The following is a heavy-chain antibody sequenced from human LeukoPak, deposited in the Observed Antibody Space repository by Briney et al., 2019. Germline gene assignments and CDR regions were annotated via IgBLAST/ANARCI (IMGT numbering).Heavy chain of an antibody. Sequence: ASVTVSCTASGYTFTVYYMHWVRQAPGQGLEWMGGIIPIFGTANYAQKFQGRVTITADKSTSTAYMELSSLRSEDTAVYYCARDVEAAAGPFDPWGQGTLVTVSS. D-gene: IGHD6-13*01. CDR3: ARDVEAAAGPFDP. CDR2: IIPIFGTA. CDR1: GYTFTVYY. J-gene: IGHJ5*02. V-gene: IGHV1-69*06.